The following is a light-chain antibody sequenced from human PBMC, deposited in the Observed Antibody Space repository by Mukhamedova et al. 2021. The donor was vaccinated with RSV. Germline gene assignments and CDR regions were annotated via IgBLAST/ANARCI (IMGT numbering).Light chain of an antibody. Sequence: AGSSSDIGKNYVSWYQQFPGTAPRPLIYDNDKRPSGIPDRFSGSKSGTSATLGIIGLQTGDEADYYCGTWDSSLSVVVFGGGTKLTVL. CDR1: SSDIGKNY. V-gene: IGLV1-51*01. CDR3: GTWDSSLSVVV. J-gene: IGLJ2*01. CDR2: DND.